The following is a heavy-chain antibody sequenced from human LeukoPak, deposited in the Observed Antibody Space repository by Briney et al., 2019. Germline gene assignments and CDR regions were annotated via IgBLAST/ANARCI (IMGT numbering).Heavy chain of an antibody. CDR1: GYTFTSYY. J-gene: IGHJ4*02. CDR2: INPSGGST. D-gene: IGHD2-21*02. V-gene: IGHV1-46*01. CDR3: ARASHCGGDCYLNYFDY. Sequence: GALVKVSCKASGYTFTSYYMHWVRQAPGQGLEWMGIINPSGGSTSYAQKFQGRVTMTRDTSTSTVYMELSSLRSEDTAVYYCARASHCGGDCYLNYFDYWGQGTLVTVSS.